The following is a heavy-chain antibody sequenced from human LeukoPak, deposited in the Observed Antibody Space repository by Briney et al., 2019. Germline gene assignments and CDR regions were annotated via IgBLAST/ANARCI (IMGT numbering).Heavy chain of an antibody. J-gene: IGHJ2*01. Sequence: ASVKVSCKTSGYNVRNHGISWVRQAPGQGLEWMGWISGYNGNTNYAEKFQGRVTMTTDTSTSTAYMELGSLRSDDTAVYYCARDSDSSGDIPKWYFDLWGRGTLITVSS. V-gene: IGHV1-18*01. CDR3: ARDSDSSGDIPKWYFDL. D-gene: IGHD6-19*01. CDR1: GYNVRNHG. CDR2: ISGYNGNT.